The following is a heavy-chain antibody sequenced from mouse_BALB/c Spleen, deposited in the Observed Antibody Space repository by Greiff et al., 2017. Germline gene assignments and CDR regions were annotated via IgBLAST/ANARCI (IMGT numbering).Heavy chain of an antibody. CDR1: GFSLTSYG. J-gene: IGHJ3*01. CDR2: IWAGGST. CDR3: ARDHDGLFAY. D-gene: IGHD2-3*01. V-gene: IGHV2-9*02. Sequence: VQVVESGPGLVAPSQSLSITCTVSGFSLTSYGVHWVRQPPGKGLEWLGVIWAGGSTNYNSAFMSRLSISKDNSKSQVFLKMNSLQTDDTAMYYCARDHDGLFAYWGQGTLVTVSA.